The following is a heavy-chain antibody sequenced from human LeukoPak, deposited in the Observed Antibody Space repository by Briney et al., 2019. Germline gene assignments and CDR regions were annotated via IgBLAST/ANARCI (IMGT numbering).Heavy chain of an antibody. V-gene: IGHV3-15*01. CDR1: GFTFSNAW. Sequence: GGSLRLSCAASGFTFSNAWMSWVRQAPGKGLEWVGRIKSKTDGGTTDHAAPVKGRFTISRDDSKNTLYLQMNSLKTEDTAVYYCTTDEMHCSSTSCPVDYWGQGTLVTVSS. CDR3: TTDEMHCSSTSCPVDY. CDR2: IKSKTDGGTT. D-gene: IGHD2-2*01. J-gene: IGHJ4*02.